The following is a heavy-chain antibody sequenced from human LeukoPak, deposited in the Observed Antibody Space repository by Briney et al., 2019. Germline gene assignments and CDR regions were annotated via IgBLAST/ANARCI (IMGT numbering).Heavy chain of an antibody. V-gene: IGHV3-11*01. CDR3: AKTYYFETSGHHYYFDY. Sequence: GGSLRLSCAASGFTFSDYYMSWIRQAPGKGLEWVSYISSSGSTIYYADSVKGRFTISRDNAKNSLYLQMNSLRAEDTAVYYCAKTYYFETSGHHYYFDYWGQGTLVTVSS. D-gene: IGHD3-22*01. CDR2: ISSSGSTI. J-gene: IGHJ4*02. CDR1: GFTFSDYY.